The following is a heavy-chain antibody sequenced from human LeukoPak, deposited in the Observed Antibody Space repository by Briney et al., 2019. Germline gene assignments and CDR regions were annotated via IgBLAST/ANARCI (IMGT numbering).Heavy chain of an antibody. Sequence: GGSLRLSCVASGFTFSSYGMHWVRQAPGKGLEWVSYISSSGSTIYYADSVKGRFTISRDNAKNSLYLQMNSLRTEDTAVYYCARHFCSSTSCSNWGQGTLVTVSS. V-gene: IGHV3-48*01. D-gene: IGHD2-2*01. CDR1: GFTFSSYG. CDR2: ISSSGSTI. J-gene: IGHJ4*02. CDR3: ARHFCSSTSCSN.